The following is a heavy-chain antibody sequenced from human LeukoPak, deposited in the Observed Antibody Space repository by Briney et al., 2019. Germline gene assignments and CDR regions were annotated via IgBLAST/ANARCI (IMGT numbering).Heavy chain of an antibody. Sequence: PSETLSLTCTVSGGSISSSSYYWGWIRQPPGKGLEWIGSIYYSGSTYYNPSLKSRVTISVDTSKNQFSLKLSSVTAADTAVYYCTGYSSSWYGAEPSFDYWGQGTLLTVSS. CDR3: TGYSSSWYGAEPSFDY. J-gene: IGHJ4*02. CDR1: GGSISSSSYY. CDR2: IYYSGST. D-gene: IGHD6-13*01. V-gene: IGHV4-39*01.